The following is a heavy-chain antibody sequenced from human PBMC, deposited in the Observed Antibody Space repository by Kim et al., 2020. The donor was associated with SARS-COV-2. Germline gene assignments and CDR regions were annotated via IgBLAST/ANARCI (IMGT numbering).Heavy chain of an antibody. CDR3: ARGGGVRHFDY. CDR2: IYYSGST. V-gene: IGHV4-31*03. J-gene: IGHJ4*02. Sequence: SETLSLTCTVSGGSISSGGYYWSWIRQHPGKGLEWIGYIYYSGSTYYNPSLKSRVTISVDTSKNQFSLKLSSVTAAHTAVYYCARGGGVRHFDYWGQGTLVTVSS. CDR1: GGSISSGGYY. D-gene: IGHD3-10*01.